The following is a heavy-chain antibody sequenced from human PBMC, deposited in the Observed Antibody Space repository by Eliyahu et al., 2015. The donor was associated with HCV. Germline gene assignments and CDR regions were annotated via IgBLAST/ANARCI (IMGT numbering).Heavy chain of an antibody. CDR3: ARDQIPAKYDFWSGYPVYYYYGMDV. Sequence: SSLKVSCKASGGTFSSYAISWVRQAPGQGLEWMGGIIPIFGTANYAQKFQGRVTITADESTSTAYMELSSLRSEDTAVYYCARDQIPAKYDFWSGYPVYYYYGMDVWGQGTTVTVSS. CDR1: GGTFSSYA. CDR2: IIPIFGTA. V-gene: IGHV1-69*01. D-gene: IGHD3/OR15-3a*01. J-gene: IGHJ6*02.